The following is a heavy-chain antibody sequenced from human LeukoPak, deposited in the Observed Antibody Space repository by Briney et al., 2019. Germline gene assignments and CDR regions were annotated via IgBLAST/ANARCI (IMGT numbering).Heavy chain of an antibody. Sequence: GGSLRLSCAASGFTFSSYAMSWVRQAPGKGLEWVSAISGSGGSTYYADSVKGRFTISRDNSKNTLYLQMNSLRAEDTAVYYCAKALDYGGNSESGYWGQGTLVTVSS. D-gene: IGHD4-23*01. CDR2: ISGSGGST. CDR1: GFTFSSYA. J-gene: IGHJ4*02. V-gene: IGHV3-23*01. CDR3: AKALDYGGNSESGY.